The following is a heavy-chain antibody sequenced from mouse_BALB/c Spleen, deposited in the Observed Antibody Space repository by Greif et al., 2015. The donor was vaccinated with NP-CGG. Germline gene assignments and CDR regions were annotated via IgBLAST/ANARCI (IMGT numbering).Heavy chain of an antibody. CDR2: FNPGSGDT. J-gene: IGHJ4*01. V-gene: IGHV1-54*01. CDR3: ARWVDYDVRSAIDY. D-gene: IGHD2-4*01. Sequence: QVQLQQPGGELVRPGPAVKASCKCFGYAFTNYLIQWVKQKAGQGLEWIGVFNPGSGDTSYNEKFKGKATLTAATSSSTAYMLLSSLSSDDSAVYFCARWVDYDVRSAIDYWVQGTSVPFSS. CDR1: GYAFTNYL.